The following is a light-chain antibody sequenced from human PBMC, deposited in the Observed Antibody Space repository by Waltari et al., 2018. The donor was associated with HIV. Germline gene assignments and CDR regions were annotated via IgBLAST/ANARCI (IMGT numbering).Light chain of an antibody. Sequence: SSELTQDPAVSVALGQTVRITCQGDSLRSYYASWYQQKPGQAPVLVISCKNNRPSGIPDRFSGSSSGNTASLTITGAQAEDDADYYCNSRDSSGNHVVFGGGTKLTVL. V-gene: IGLV3-19*01. CDR3: NSRDSSGNHVV. CDR1: SLRSYY. J-gene: IGLJ2*01. CDR2: CKN.